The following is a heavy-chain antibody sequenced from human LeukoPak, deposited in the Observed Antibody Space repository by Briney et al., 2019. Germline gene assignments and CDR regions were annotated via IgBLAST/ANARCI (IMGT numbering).Heavy chain of an antibody. CDR3: ASTIGWLQFGLAIYY. J-gene: IGHJ4*02. D-gene: IGHD5-24*01. CDR1: GDSIDSFY. Sequence: SETLSLTCTVSGDSIDSFYWSWIRQPPGRGLEWIGYINYNGNTNYNPSLKSRVTISVDTSKNQFSLNLRSVTAADTAVYYCASTIGWLQFGLAIYYWGQGTLVTVAS. CDR2: INYNGNT. V-gene: IGHV4-59*01.